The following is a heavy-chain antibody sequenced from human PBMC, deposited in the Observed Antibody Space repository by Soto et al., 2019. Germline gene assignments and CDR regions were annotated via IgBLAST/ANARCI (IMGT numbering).Heavy chain of an antibody. D-gene: IGHD3-10*02. V-gene: IGHV4-4*08. Sequence: SETLSLTCTVSGGSISGYYWSWLRQPPGKGLEWIGYIYNIGSTNYNPSLRSRVTLYLHMNSLRAEDTAVYYCVRDMQLWRLDSWGQGTLVTVSS. CDR3: DS. CDR1: GGSISGYY. CDR2: IYNIGST. J-gene: IGHJ4*02.